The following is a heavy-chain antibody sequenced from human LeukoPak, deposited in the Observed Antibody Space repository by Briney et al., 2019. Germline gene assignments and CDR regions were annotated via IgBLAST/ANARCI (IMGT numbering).Heavy chain of an antibody. CDR1: GYTFTSYY. V-gene: IGHV1-46*01. D-gene: IGHD6-6*01. J-gene: IGHJ4*02. Sequence: ASVKVSCKASGYTFTSYYMHWVRQAPGQGLEWMGIINPSGGSTSYAQKFQGRVTMTRDTSTSTVYMELSSLRSEDTAVHYCARESIAARRLVYWGQGTLVTVSS. CDR3: ARESIAARRLVY. CDR2: INPSGGST.